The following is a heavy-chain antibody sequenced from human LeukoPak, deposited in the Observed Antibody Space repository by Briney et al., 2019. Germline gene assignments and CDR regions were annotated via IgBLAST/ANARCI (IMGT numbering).Heavy chain of an antibody. V-gene: IGHV3-7*01. CDR2: IKQDGSEK. J-gene: IGHJ4*02. Sequence: GGSLRLSCAASGFTFSNYGMHWVRQAPGKGLEWVANIKQDGSEKYYVDSVKGRSTISRDNAKNSLYLQMNSLRAEDTAVYYCARRRDFDYWGQGTLVTVSS. CDR3: ARRRDFDY. CDR1: GFTFSNYG.